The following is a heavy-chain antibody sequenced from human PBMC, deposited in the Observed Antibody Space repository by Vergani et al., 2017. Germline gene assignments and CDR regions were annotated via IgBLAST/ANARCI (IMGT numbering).Heavy chain of an antibody. CDR2: IWSDGIYK. V-gene: IGHV3-30*02. Sequence: QEQLVESGGGVVQPGGSLILSCAASGFTLRSYGMTWVRQTPGKGLEWVAIIWSDGIYKYYGDSVKGRFTISRDTSKNTVLLEMNGLRAEDTAVYYCARGNQSPVPNLFDLWGQGTLVTVSS. CDR1: GFTLRSYG. CDR3: ARGNQSPVPNLFDL. J-gene: IGHJ4*02. D-gene: IGHD3-10*01.